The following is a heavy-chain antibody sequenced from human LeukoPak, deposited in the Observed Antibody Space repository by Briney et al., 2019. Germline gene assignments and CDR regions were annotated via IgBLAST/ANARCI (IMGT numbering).Heavy chain of an antibody. Sequence: GGSLRLSCAVSGITLSNYGMSWVRQAPGKGLEWVAGISGSGGSTYYADSVKGRFAISRDNPKNTLYLQVNSLRAEDTAVYFCAKRGVVIRVILVGFHKEAYYFDSWGQGALVTVSS. V-gene: IGHV3-23*01. CDR3: AKRGVVIRVILVGFHKEAYYFDS. CDR1: GITLSNYG. CDR2: ISGSGGST. D-gene: IGHD3-10*01. J-gene: IGHJ4*02.